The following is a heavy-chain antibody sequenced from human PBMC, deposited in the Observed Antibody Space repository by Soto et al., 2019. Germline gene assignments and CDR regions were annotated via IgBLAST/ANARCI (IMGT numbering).Heavy chain of an antibody. V-gene: IGHV3-48*03. D-gene: IGHD1-20*01. CDR3: ARDIDNRDYYYGLDV. CDR2: ISNSGNTI. J-gene: IGHJ6*02. CDR1: GFVFNNYE. Sequence: GGSLRLSCAASGFVFNNYEMSWVRQAPGKGLEWTSYISNSGNTIYVADSMRGRFTISRDNAKNSLFLQMNSLRADDTAVYYCARDIDNRDYYYGLDVWGQGTTVTVSS.